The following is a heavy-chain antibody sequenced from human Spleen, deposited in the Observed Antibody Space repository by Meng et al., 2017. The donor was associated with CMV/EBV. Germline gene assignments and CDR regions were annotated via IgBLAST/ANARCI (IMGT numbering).Heavy chain of an antibody. V-gene: IGHV6-1*01. CDR2: AYYRSKWYI. D-gene: IGHD3-10*01. CDR3: VDRFAGS. Sequence: LTCAISGDSVSSNTAAWNWIRQSPSRGLEWLGRAYYRSKWYIEYAVSLKSRITINPDTSKNQFSLQLNSVTPEDTAVYYCVDRFAGSWGQGTPVTVSS. CDR1: GDSVSSNTAA. J-gene: IGHJ4*02.